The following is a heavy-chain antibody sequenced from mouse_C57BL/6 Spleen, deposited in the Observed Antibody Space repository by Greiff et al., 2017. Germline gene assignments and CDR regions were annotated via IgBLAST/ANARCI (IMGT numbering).Heavy chain of an antibody. CDR1: GFTFSSYA. Sequence: EVQGVESGGGLVKPGGSLKLSCAASGFTFSSYAMSWVRQTPEKRLEWVATISDGGSYTYYPDNVKGRFTISRANAKNNLYLQMSQLKSEDTARYYCARERGDLAWFAYWGQGTLVTVSA. CDR2: ISDGGSYT. CDR3: ARERGDLAWFAY. J-gene: IGHJ3*01. V-gene: IGHV5-4*01.